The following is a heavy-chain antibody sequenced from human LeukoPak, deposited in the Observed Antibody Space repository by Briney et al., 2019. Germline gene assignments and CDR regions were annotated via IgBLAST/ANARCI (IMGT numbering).Heavy chain of an antibody. CDR3: AKGRTGYSYGYGTDY. J-gene: IGHJ4*02. Sequence: GGSLRLSCAASAFTFSTYAMTWVRQAPGKGLEWVSAISGSDGSTYYANSVKGRFTISRDNSKNTLYLQMNSLRAEDTAVYYCAKGRTGYSYGYGTDYWGQGTLVTVSS. D-gene: IGHD5-18*01. CDR1: AFTFSTYA. CDR2: ISGSDGST. V-gene: IGHV3-23*01.